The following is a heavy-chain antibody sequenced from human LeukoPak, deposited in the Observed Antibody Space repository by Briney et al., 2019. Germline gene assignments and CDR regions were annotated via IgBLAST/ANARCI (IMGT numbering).Heavy chain of an antibody. D-gene: IGHD6-19*01. Sequence: PGGSLRLSCEVSGFTFSSYSMHWVRQAPGKGLEWVSYISSSSSTIFHADSVKGRLTISRDNAKNSLYLQMNSLRAEDTAVYYCAREPYSSGYSHYYYMDVWGKGTTVTVSS. J-gene: IGHJ6*03. CDR1: GFTFSSYS. V-gene: IGHV3-48*01. CDR3: AREPYSSGYSHYYYMDV. CDR2: ISSSSSTI.